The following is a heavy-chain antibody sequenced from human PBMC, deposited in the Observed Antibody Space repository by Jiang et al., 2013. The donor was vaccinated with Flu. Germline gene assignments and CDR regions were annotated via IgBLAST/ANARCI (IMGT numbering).Heavy chain of an antibody. Sequence: LESGEGLVQPGGSLRLSCAASGFTFSSYAMSWVRQAPGKGLEWVSAIGGSGDSKYYADSVKGRFTISRDNSKNTLYLQMNSLRAEDTAVYYCAKALTMVRGVHPYYFDYWGQGTLVTVSS. D-gene: IGHD3-10*01. CDR1: GFTFSSYA. CDR2: IGGSGDSK. J-gene: IGHJ4*02. CDR3: AKALTMVRGVHPYYFDY. V-gene: IGHV3-23*01.